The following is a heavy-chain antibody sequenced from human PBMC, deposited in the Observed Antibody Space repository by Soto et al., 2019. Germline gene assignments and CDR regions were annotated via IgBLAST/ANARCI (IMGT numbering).Heavy chain of an antibody. CDR3: VKDHSDGPHFDY. J-gene: IGHJ4*02. D-gene: IGHD5-18*01. CDR1: GFTFSSYA. CDR2: ISGSGGST. Sequence: GGSLRLSCAASGFTFSSYAMSWVRQAPGKGLEWVSAISGSGGSTYYAHSVKGRFTISRDNSKNTLYLQRNILRAQDRAGYYCVKDHSDGPHFDYWGQGALVTDSS. V-gene: IGHV3-23*01.